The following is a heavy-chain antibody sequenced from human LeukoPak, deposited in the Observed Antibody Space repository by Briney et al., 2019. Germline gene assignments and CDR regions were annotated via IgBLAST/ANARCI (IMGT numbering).Heavy chain of an antibody. V-gene: IGHV3-21*01. D-gene: IGHD5-18*01. CDR3: ARDKGYSYGHDY. J-gene: IGHJ4*02. CDR2: ISSSSSYI. CDR1: GFTFSSYS. Sequence: GGSLRLSCAASGFTFSSYSMNWVRQAPGKGLEWVSSISSSSSYIYYADPVKGRFNISRDNAKNSLYLQMNSLRAEDTAVYYCARDKGYSYGHDYWGQGTLVTVSS.